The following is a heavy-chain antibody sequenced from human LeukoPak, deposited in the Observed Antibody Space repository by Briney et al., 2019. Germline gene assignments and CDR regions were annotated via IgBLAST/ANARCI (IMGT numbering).Heavy chain of an antibody. CDR2: ISGSGGST. D-gene: IGHD3-10*01. J-gene: IGHJ4*02. CDR1: GFTFNTYA. CDR3: AKDVLWFVTNYGNY. V-gene: IGHV3-23*01. Sequence: GGSLRLSCASSGFTFNTYAMSWVRQAPGKGLEWVSAISGSGGSTYYADSVKGRFTISRDNSKNTLYLQMNSLRAEDTAVYYCAKDVLWFVTNYGNYWGQGTLVTVSS.